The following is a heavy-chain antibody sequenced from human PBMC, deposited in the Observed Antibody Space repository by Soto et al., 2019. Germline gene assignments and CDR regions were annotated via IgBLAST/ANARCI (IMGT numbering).Heavy chain of an antibody. CDR3: TTIDSEIMSFDY. J-gene: IGHJ4*02. D-gene: IGHD3-16*01. CDR2: IKSKTDGGTT. V-gene: IGHV3-15*01. Sequence: EVEVVESGGGLVKPGGSLRLSCATSGFTFNNAWMNWVRQAPGKGLEWVGRIKSKTDGGTTDYAAPVKGRFTISRDESKNTVYLQMHSLETEDTAVYYCTTIDSEIMSFDYWGQGSLVTVSS. CDR1: GFTFNNAW.